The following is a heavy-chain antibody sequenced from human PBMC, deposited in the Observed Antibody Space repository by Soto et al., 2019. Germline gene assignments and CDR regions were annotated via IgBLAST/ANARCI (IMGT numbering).Heavy chain of an antibody. CDR2: ISWNSGNI. J-gene: IGHJ4*02. CDR1: GFTFDDYA. D-gene: IGHD3-3*01. V-gene: IGHV3-9*01. CDR3: AKGAVTSIFGYFDY. Sequence: EVHLVESGGGLVQPGRSLRLSCAASGFTFDDYAMHWVRQVPGKGLEWVSSISWNSGNIVYVDSVKGRFTISRDSANNSLYLQMSSLRTEDTALYYCAKGAVTSIFGYFDYWGQGTLVTVSS.